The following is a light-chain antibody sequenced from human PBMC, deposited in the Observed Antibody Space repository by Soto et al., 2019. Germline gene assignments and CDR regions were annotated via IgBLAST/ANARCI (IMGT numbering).Light chain of an antibody. Sequence: DIQMTQSPSSLSASVGDRVTITCRASHDISTFLAWYQQKPGKVPRLLMYTASTLQSGVPSRFSVRGSGTEFTLTISSLQPEDVATYYCQKYNSAPWTFGQGTKVDIK. V-gene: IGKV1-27*01. CDR2: TAS. CDR1: HDISTF. CDR3: QKYNSAPWT. J-gene: IGKJ1*01.